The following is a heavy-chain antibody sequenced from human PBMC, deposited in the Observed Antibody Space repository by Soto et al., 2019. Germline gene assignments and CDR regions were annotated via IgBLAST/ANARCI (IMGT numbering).Heavy chain of an antibody. Sequence: QVQLVQSGAEEKKSGASVKVSCKASGYTFTSYAMHWVRQAPGQRLEWMGWINAGNGNTKYSQKFQGRVTITRDTSASTADMELSSLRSEDTAVYYCARSIVVVTALDYWGQGTLVTVYS. J-gene: IGHJ4*02. CDR1: GYTFTSYA. CDR2: INAGNGNT. V-gene: IGHV1-3*05. CDR3: ARSIVVVTALDY. D-gene: IGHD2-21*02.